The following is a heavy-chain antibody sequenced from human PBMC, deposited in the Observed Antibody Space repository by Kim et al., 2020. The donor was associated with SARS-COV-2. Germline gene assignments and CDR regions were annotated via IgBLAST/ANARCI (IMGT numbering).Heavy chain of an antibody. D-gene: IGHD4-17*01. J-gene: IGHJ6*02. CDR2: ISSSSSYI. Sequence: GGSLRLSCAASGFTFSSYSMNWVRQAPGKGLEWVSSISSSSSYIYYADSVKGRFTISRDNAKNSLYLQMNSLRAEDTAVYYCARSVGDYVSGMDVWGQGTTVTVSS. CDR3: ARSVGDYVSGMDV. CDR1: GFTFSSYS. V-gene: IGHV3-21*01.